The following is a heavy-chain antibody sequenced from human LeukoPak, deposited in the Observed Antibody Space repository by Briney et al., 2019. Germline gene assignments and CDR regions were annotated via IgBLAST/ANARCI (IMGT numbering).Heavy chain of an antibody. J-gene: IGHJ6*03. CDR2: INPNSGGT. CDR1: GYTFTSYY. CDR3: ARLDIVVVVADMDV. D-gene: IGHD2-15*01. V-gene: IGHV1-2*06. Sequence: GASVKVSCKASGYTFTSYYMHWVRQAPGQGLEWMGRINPNSGGTNYAQKFQGRVTMTRDTSISTAYMELSRLRSDDTAVYYCARLDIVVVVADMDVWGKGTTVTVSS.